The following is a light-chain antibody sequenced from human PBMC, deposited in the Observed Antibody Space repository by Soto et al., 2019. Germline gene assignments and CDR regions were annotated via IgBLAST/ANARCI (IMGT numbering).Light chain of an antibody. CDR1: RSVSNY. J-gene: IGKJ5*01. CDR3: QQRSNWPIT. CDR2: DAS. V-gene: IGKV3-11*01. Sequence: ILLTQSPATLSLSPGASATLSCRASRSVSNYLAWYQQKPGQAPRLLIYDASSRPTDIPARFSGSGSGTDFTLTISSLEPEDFALYYCQQRSNWPITFGQGTRPEIK.